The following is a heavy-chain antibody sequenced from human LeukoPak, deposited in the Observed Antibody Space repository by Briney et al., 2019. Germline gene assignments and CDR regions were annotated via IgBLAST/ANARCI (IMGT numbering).Heavy chain of an antibody. CDR3: ALRSYYDSSAYYYLDY. D-gene: IGHD3-22*01. Sequence: ASVKVSCKAFGYTFTSNYMHWVRQVPGQVPEWMGVISTSGGSTTYAQKFEGRVTLTRDMPTSTDYLELSSLRSEDTAVYYCALRSYYDSSAYYYLDYWGQGTLVAVSS. CDR2: ISTSGGST. CDR1: GYTFTSNY. V-gene: IGHV1-46*01. J-gene: IGHJ4*02.